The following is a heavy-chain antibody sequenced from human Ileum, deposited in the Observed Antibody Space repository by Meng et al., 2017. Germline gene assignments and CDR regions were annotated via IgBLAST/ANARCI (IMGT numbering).Heavy chain of an antibody. CDR1: GLTFSNYA. Sequence: QVQLVESGGGVVQPGRSLRLSCAASGLTFSNYAMHWVRQAPGKGLEWVAVTSYDGSKKYYVDSVKGRFTISRDNSKDTLYLQMNSLRAEDTAVYYCARALLSYYYNSSGYYTNFDYWGQGTLVTVSS. CDR3: ARALLSYYYNSSGYYTNFDY. D-gene: IGHD3-22*01. V-gene: IGHV3-30*04. J-gene: IGHJ4*01. CDR2: TSYDGSKK.